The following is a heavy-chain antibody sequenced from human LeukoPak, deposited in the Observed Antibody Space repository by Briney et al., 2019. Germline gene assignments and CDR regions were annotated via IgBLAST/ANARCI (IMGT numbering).Heavy chain of an antibody. Sequence: GGSLRLSCAASGFTFSSYAMSWVRQAPGKGLEWVSAISGSGGSTYYADSVKGRFTISGDNSKNTLYLQMNSLRAEDTAVYYCARGGRYDILTGYLNLDYWGQGTLVTVSS. D-gene: IGHD3-9*01. J-gene: IGHJ4*02. CDR1: GFTFSSYA. V-gene: IGHV3-23*01. CDR3: ARGGRYDILTGYLNLDY. CDR2: ISGSGGST.